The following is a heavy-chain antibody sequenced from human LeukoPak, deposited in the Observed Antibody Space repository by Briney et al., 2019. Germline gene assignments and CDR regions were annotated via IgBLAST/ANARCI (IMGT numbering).Heavy chain of an antibody. V-gene: IGHV4-59*01. CDR3: AREYYGSGTYWDY. Sequence: SETLSLTCTVSGGSISSLYYSWIRQPPGKGLEWIGYIYYSGSTNYNPSLKSRVTISLDTSKNQVSLKLTSVTAADTAVYYCAREYYGSGTYWDYWGQGTLVTVSS. CDR1: GGSISSLY. CDR2: IYYSGST. D-gene: IGHD3-10*01. J-gene: IGHJ4*02.